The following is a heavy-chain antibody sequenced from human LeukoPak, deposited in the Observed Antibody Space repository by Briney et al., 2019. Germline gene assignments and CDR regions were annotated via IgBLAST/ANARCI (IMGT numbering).Heavy chain of an antibody. Sequence: GASVKVSCKISGGSFRTYPIGWVRQAPGQGLEWMGWISAYNGNTNYAQKLQGRVTMTTDTSTSTAYMELRSLRSDDTAVYYCARVETTAPIVYYMDVWGKGTTVTVSS. CDR2: ISAYNGNT. V-gene: IGHV1-18*01. D-gene: IGHD4-11*01. CDR3: ARVETTAPIVYYMDV. CDR1: GGSFRTYP. J-gene: IGHJ6*03.